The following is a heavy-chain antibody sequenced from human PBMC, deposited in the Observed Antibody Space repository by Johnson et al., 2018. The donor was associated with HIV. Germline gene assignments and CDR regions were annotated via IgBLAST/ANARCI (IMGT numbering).Heavy chain of an antibody. CDR1: GFIVSDNY. CDR2: IYSGGNT. D-gene: IGHD3-10*01. CDR3: AREATMVREVNDGFDI. Sequence: EKLVESGGGLVQPGGSLRLSCAASGFIVSDNYMSWVRQAPGKGLEWVSVIYSGGNTFYADSVKGRFTITRDNSKNTLSLQMNSLRVEDTAVYYCAREATMVREVNDGFDIWGQGTMVTVSS. V-gene: IGHV3-66*01. J-gene: IGHJ3*02.